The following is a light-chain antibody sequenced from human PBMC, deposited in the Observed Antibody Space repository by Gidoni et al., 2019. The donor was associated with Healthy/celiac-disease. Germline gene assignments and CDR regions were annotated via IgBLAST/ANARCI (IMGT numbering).Light chain of an antibody. J-gene: IGKJ1*01. CDR1: PGISSY. Sequence: AIRMTQSPSSFSASPGDRVTITCRASPGISSYLAWYQQKPGKAPKLLIYAASTLQSGVPSRFSGRGSGTDFTLTISCLQSEDFATYYCQQYYSYPRTFGQGTKVEIK. CDR3: QQYYSYPRT. CDR2: AAS. V-gene: IGKV1-8*01.